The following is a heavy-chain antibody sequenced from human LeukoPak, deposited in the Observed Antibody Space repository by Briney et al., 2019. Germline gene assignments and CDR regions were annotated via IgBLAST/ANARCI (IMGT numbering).Heavy chain of an antibody. V-gene: IGHV3-30*04. D-gene: IGHD3-10*01. Sequence: GGSLRLSCAASGFTFRSYAMHWDRQAPGKGLEWVAVISYDGSNKLYADSVKVRFSISRDNSKDTLYLQMNSLRTEDTDVYYCASVYGREAFGSGSYNDYWGQGTLVTVS. CDR3: ASVYGREAFGSGSYNDY. CDR2: ISYDGSNK. J-gene: IGHJ4*02. CDR1: GFTFRSYA.